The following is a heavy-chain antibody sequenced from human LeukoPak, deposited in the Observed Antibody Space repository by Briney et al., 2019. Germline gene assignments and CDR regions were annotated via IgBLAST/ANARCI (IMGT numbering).Heavy chain of an antibody. D-gene: IGHD1-26*01. CDR3: ARGSGDWFDP. Sequence: GGSLRLSCAASGFTFRNYEMDWVRQAPGKGLEWVSYISSSGSSIYYADSVKGRFTISRDNAKNSLYLQMNSLRAEDTAVYYCARGSGDWFDPWGQGSLVTVSS. CDR2: ISSSGSSI. V-gene: IGHV3-48*03. CDR1: GFTFRNYE. J-gene: IGHJ5*02.